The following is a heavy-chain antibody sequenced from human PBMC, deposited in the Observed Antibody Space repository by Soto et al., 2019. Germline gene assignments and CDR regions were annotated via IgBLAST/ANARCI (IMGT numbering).Heavy chain of an antibody. CDR2: IFSNDEK. D-gene: IGHD3-10*01. CDR3: ARIAPHNRGWFGELFLDY. V-gene: IGHV2-26*01. J-gene: IGHJ4*02. Sequence: QVTLKESGPVLVKPTETLTLTCTVSGFSLSNARMGVSWIRQPPGKALEWLAHIFSNDEKSYSTSLKSRLTISKDTSKSQVVLTMTNMDPVDTATYYCARIAPHNRGWFGELFLDYWGQGTLVIVSS. CDR1: GFSLSNARMG.